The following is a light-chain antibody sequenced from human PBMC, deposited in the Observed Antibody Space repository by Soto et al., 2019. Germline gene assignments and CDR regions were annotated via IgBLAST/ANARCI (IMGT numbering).Light chain of an antibody. Sequence: SYELTQPPSVSVSPGQTASFTCSGAKLGKKYVCWYQQRPGQSPLLVMSEDNRRPSGIPARFSGSNSANTATLTISGTQAMDEAVYYCQAWDTSHVVFGGGTQLTVL. V-gene: IGLV3-1*01. J-gene: IGLJ2*01. CDR3: QAWDTSHVV. CDR1: KLGKKY. CDR2: EDN.